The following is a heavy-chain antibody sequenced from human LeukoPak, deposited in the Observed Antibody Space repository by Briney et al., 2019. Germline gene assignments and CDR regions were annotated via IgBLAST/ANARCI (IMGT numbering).Heavy chain of an antibody. V-gene: IGHV6-1*01. J-gene: IGHJ3*02. CDR3: AREGRMATILVRAFDI. CDR2: TYYRSKWYN. Sequence: SQTLSLTCAISGDSVSSNSAAWNWIRQSPSRGLEWLGRTYYRSKWYNDYAVSVKSRITINPDTSKNQFSLQLNSVTPEDTAVYYCAREGRMATILVRAFDIWGQGTMVTVSS. D-gene: IGHD5-24*01. CDR1: GDSVSSNSAA.